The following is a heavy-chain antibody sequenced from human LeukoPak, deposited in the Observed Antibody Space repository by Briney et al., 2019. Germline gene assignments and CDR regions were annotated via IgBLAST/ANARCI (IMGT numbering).Heavy chain of an antibody. J-gene: IGHJ4*02. CDR3: ARVEVGAYYYFDY. CDR1: GGSISSYY. Sequence: PSETLSLTCTVSGGSISSYYWSWIRQPPGKGLEWIGYIYYSGSTNYNPSLKSRVTISVDTSKNQFSLKLSSVTAADTAVYYCARVEVGAYYYFDYWGQGTLVTVSS. D-gene: IGHD1-26*01. CDR2: IYYSGST. V-gene: IGHV4-59*01.